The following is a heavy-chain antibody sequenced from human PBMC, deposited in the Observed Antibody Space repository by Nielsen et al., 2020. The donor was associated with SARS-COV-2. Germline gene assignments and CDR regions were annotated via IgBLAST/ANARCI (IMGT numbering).Heavy chain of an antibody. Sequence: SETLSLTCAVYGGSFSSYYWSWIRQPPGKGLEWIGYIYYSGSTNYNPSLKSRVTISVDTSKNQFSLKLSSVTAADTAVYYCARALYSSGWYRTWGQGTLVTVSS. D-gene: IGHD6-19*01. CDR2: IYYSGST. CDR3: ARALYSSGWYRT. CDR1: GGSFSSYY. V-gene: IGHV4-59*01. J-gene: IGHJ5*02.